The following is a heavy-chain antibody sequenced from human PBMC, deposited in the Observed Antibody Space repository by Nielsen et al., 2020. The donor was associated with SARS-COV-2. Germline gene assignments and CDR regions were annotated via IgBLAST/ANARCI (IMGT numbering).Heavy chain of an antibody. J-gene: IGHJ3*02. Sequence: SETLSLTCTVSGGSMSSYYWGWIRQPAGKGLEWIGRIYTSGSTNYNPSLKSRVTMSVDTSKNQFSLKLSSVTAADTAMYYCARENNGGTDAFDIWGQGTMVTVSS. CDR2: IYTSGST. V-gene: IGHV4-4*07. D-gene: IGHD4-23*01. CDR3: ARENNGGTDAFDI. CDR1: GGSMSSYY.